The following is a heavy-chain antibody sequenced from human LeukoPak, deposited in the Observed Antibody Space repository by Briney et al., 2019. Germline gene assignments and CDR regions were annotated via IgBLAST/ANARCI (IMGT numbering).Heavy chain of an antibody. Sequence: SETLSLTCAVSGGSISSSSYYWGWIRQPPGKGLEWIGSIYYSGSTYYNPSLKSRVTISVDTSKNQFSLKLSSVTAADTAVYYCARLMGSYGVLWGQGTLVTVSS. J-gene: IGHJ4*02. CDR3: ARLMGSYGVL. CDR1: GGSISSSSYY. D-gene: IGHD5-18*01. V-gene: IGHV4-39*01. CDR2: IYYSGST.